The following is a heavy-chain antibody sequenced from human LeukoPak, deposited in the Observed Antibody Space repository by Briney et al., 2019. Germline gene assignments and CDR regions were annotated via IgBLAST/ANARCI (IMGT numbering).Heavy chain of an antibody. CDR3: ASGGSYYARY. Sequence: GGSLRLSCAVSGFTFSMYAMSWVRQAPGKGLEWVACIYNSVGRTEYADSVKGRFTISRDKSKNTLYLQMNSLRAEDTAVYYCASGGSYYARYWGQGTLVTVSS. V-gene: IGHV3-23*01. D-gene: IGHD1-26*01. J-gene: IGHJ4*02. CDR2: IYNSVGRT. CDR1: GFTFSMYA.